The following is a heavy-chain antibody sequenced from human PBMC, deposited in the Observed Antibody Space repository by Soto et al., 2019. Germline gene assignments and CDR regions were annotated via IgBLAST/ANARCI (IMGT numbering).Heavy chain of an antibody. CDR3: ERDLLVAGYFDY. Sequence: ASVKVSCKASGYTFTSYAMHWVRQAPGQRLEWMGWINAGNGNTKYSQKFQGRFTISRDNSKNTLYLQMNSLRAEDTAVYYCERDLLVAGYFDYWGQGTLVTVSS. CDR1: GYTFTSYA. J-gene: IGHJ4*02. D-gene: IGHD6-19*01. V-gene: IGHV1-3*01. CDR2: INAGNGNT.